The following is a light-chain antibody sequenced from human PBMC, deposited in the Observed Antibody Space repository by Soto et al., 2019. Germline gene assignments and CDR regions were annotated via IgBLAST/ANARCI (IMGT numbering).Light chain of an antibody. CDR2: AAS. CDR3: QQYYSYPYT. CDR1: QGLRSY. Sequence: AIRMTQSPSSLSASTGDRVTITCRASQGLRSYLAWYQQKPGKAPKLLIYAASTLQSGVQSRFSVSGSGTGFTLAISCLQSEDFATYDCQQYYSYPYTFGQGTKLEIK. V-gene: IGKV1-8*01. J-gene: IGKJ2*01.